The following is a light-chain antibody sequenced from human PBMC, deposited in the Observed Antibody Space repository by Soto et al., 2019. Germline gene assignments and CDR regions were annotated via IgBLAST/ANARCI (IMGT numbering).Light chain of an antibody. V-gene: IGKV1-39*01. Sequence: DIQMTQSPSTLSGSVGDRVTITCRASQAISNYLNWYQQKPGKAPKLLIFAASSLQSGVPSRFSGSRSGPDFTLTISSLQPEDFATYYCQQSYSSPPTFGQGTKVDIK. CDR2: AAS. CDR1: QAISNY. J-gene: IGKJ1*01. CDR3: QQSYSSPPT.